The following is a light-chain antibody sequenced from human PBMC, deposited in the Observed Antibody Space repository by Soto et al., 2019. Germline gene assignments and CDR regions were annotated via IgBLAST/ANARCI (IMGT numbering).Light chain of an antibody. CDR1: QSVLYSSNNKNY. V-gene: IGKV4-1*01. CDR3: QQYYNTLHT. CDR2: WAS. Sequence: IVMTQSPDSLAVSLGERATINCKSSQSVLYSSNNKNYLAWYQQKPGQPPKLLIYWASTRESGVPDRFSGSGSGTDFTLTISSLQAEDVAIYYCQQYYNTLHTFGQGTKLEIK. J-gene: IGKJ2*01.